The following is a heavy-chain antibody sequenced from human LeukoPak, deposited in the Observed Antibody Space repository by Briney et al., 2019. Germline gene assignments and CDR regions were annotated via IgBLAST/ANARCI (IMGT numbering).Heavy chain of an antibody. Sequence: ASVKVSSKASVYTFTGYYMQWVRQAPGQGPEWMGWTNPNSGGTNYAQKFQGRVTMTRDTSISTAYMELSRLRSDGTAVYYCARDGGVDFWSGYSYYFDYWGQGTLVTVSS. D-gene: IGHD3-3*01. J-gene: IGHJ4*02. CDR1: VYTFTGYY. V-gene: IGHV1-2*02. CDR3: ARDGGVDFWSGYSYYFDY. CDR2: TNPNSGGT.